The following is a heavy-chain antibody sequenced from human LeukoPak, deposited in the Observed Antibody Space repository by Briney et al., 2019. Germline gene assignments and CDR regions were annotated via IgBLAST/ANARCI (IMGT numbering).Heavy chain of an antibody. CDR3: ARGVVLVGATPTNWFDP. D-gene: IGHD1-26*01. CDR1: GYSFTSYW. CDR2: IYPGDSDT. Sequence: GESLKISCKGSGYSFTSYWIGWVRQMPGKGLEWMGIIYPGDSDTRYSPSFQGQVTISADKSISTAYLQWSSLKASDTAMYYCARGVVLVGATPTNWFDPWGQGTLVTVSS. V-gene: IGHV5-51*01. J-gene: IGHJ5*02.